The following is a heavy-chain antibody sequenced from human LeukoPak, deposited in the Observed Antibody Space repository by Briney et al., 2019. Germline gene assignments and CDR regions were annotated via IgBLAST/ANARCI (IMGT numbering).Heavy chain of an antibody. J-gene: IGHJ4*02. V-gene: IGHV3-30*18. CDR1: GFTFSSYG. Sequence: HPGGSLRLSCAASGFTFSSYGMHWVRQAPGKGLEWVAVISYDGSNKYYADSVKGRFTISRDNSKNTLYLQMNSLRAEDTAVYYCAKGGGHHGDCFDYWGQGTLVTVSS. CDR2: ISYDGSNK. D-gene: IGHD4-17*01. CDR3: AKGGGHHGDCFDY.